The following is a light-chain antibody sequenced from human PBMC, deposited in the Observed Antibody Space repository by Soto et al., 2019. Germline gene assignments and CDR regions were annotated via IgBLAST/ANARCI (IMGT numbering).Light chain of an antibody. V-gene: IGLV1-40*01. CDR2: VTS. Sequence: QSVLTQTPSVSGAPGQTVTISCTGSGSNIGAGYDVHWYQQVPGTAPKLLIYVTSNRPSGVPERFSGSKSGTSASLAITGLQAEDEADYYCQSYDSSLRGGGWVFGGGTKVTVL. CDR3: QSYDSSLRGGGWV. CDR1: GSNIGAGYD. J-gene: IGLJ3*02.